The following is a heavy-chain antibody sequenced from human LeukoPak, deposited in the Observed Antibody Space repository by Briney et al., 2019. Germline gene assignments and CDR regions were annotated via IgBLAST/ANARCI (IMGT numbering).Heavy chain of an antibody. CDR2: IEEDGSAK. J-gene: IGHJ4*02. D-gene: IGHD6-13*01. CDR1: GFTFSSYW. Sequence: PGGSLRLSCVGSGFTFSSYWMNWVRQAPGRGLEWVAKIEEDGSAKYYVDSVKGRFSIYRDNAKNSLYLQMYSLRAEDTAMYYSARAGQLNYWGQGTLVTVSS. V-gene: IGHV3-7*05. CDR3: ARAGQLNY.